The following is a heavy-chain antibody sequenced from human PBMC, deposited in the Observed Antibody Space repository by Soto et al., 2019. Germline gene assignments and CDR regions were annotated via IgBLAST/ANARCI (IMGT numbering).Heavy chain of an antibody. D-gene: IGHD2-15*01. Sequence: GGSLRLSCAASGFTFSSYSMNWVRQAPGKGLEWVSSISSSSSYIYYADSVKGRFTISRDNAKNSLYLQMNSLRAEDTAVYYCARAAYCSGGSCYDAFDIWGQGTMVTVSS. J-gene: IGHJ3*02. CDR2: ISSSSSYI. V-gene: IGHV3-21*01. CDR3: ARAAYCSGGSCYDAFDI. CDR1: GFTFSSYS.